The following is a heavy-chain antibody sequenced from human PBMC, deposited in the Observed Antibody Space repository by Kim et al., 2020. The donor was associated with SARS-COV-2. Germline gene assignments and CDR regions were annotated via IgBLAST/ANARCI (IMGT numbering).Heavy chain of an antibody. D-gene: IGHD2-21*01. CDR2: EG. J-gene: IGHJ4*02. CDR3: ARAPNIAEGY. Sequence: EGYYVDAVKGRFTISRVNAKNAQYPQMNSQRAEDTAVYYCARAPNIAEGYWGQGTLVSVSS. V-gene: IGHV3-7*01.